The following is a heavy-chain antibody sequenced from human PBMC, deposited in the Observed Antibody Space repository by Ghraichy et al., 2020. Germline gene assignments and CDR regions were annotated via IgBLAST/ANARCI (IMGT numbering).Heavy chain of an antibody. J-gene: IGHJ4*02. CDR3: ARSLYSSGWFSGGTSVGY. CDR2: INHSGST. Sequence: SETLSLTCAVYGGSFSGYYWSWIRQPPGKGLEWIGEINHSGSTNYNPSLKSRVTISVDTSKNQFSLKLSSVTAADTAVYYCARSLYSSGWFSGGTSVGYWGQGTLVTVSS. V-gene: IGHV4-34*01. D-gene: IGHD6-19*01. CDR1: GGSFSGYY.